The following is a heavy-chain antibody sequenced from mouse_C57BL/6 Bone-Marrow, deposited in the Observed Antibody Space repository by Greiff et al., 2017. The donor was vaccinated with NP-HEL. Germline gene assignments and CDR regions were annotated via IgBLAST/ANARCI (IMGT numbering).Heavy chain of an antibody. V-gene: IGHV14-4*01. J-gene: IGHJ3*01. CDR1: GFNIKDDY. CDR2: IDPENGDT. Sequence: VQLQQSGAELVRPGASVKLSCTASGFNIKDDYMHWVKQRPEQGLEWIGWIDPENGDTEYASKFQGKATITADTSSNTAYLQLSSLTSEDTAVYYCTTPIYYDSFAYWGQGTLVTVSA. CDR3: TTPIYYDSFAY. D-gene: IGHD2-4*01.